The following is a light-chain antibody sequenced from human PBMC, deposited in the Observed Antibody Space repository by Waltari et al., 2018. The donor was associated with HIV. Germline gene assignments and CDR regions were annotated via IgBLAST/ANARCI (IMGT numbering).Light chain of an antibody. CDR3: QASDTWTV. V-gene: IGLV3-1*01. CDR2: QDT. J-gene: IGLJ2*01. CDR1: KLGDKY. Sequence: SYVLTQPPSVSVSPGQTASITCSGDKLGDKYVSWYQQRPGQSPVLLIYQDTKRPSGIPERFSGSNCGNTATLTISGAQAMDESDYYCQASDTWTVFGGGTKLTVL.